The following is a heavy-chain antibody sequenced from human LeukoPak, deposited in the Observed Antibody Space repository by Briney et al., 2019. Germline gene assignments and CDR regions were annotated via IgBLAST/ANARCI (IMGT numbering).Heavy chain of an antibody. CDR1: GYSFISYW. CDR3: ARQVAVAAWEY. D-gene: IGHD6-19*01. Sequence: GESLKISCKGSGYSFISYWIGWVRQMPGKGLEWMGIIYPGDSETRYSPSFQGQVTISADKSINTAYLQWSSLKASDTAMYYCARQVAVAAWEYWGQGTLVTVSS. CDR2: IYPGDSET. J-gene: IGHJ4*02. V-gene: IGHV5-51*01.